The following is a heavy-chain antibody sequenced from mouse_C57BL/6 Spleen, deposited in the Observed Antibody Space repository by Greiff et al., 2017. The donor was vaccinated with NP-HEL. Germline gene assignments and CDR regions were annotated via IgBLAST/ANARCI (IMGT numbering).Heavy chain of an antibody. CDR1: GYAFSSYW. V-gene: IGHV1-80*01. D-gene: IGHD1-1*02. J-gene: IGHJ2*01. Sequence: QVQLKESGAELVKPGASVKISCKASGYAFSSYWMNWVKQRPGKGLEWIGQIYPGDGDTNYNGKFKGKATLTADKSSSTAYMQLSSLTSEDSAVYFCARIGGNYAFDYWGQGTTLTVSS. CDR3: ARIGGNYAFDY. CDR2: IYPGDGDT.